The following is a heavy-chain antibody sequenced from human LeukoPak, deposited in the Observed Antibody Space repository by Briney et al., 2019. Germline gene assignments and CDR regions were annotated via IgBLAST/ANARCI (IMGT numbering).Heavy chain of an antibody. J-gene: IGHJ4*02. CDR3: AREVVLSTSAWFEY. CDR1: GFTFSSYW. Sequence: GGSLRLSCAVSGFTFSSYWMSWVRQAPGKGLEWVANIKEDGTEKYYQDSVKGRFTISRDNAKNSLYLQMNTLRAEDTAVYYCAREVVLSTSAWFEYWGQGTLVTVSS. CDR2: IKEDGTEK. D-gene: IGHD3-22*01. V-gene: IGHV3-7*01.